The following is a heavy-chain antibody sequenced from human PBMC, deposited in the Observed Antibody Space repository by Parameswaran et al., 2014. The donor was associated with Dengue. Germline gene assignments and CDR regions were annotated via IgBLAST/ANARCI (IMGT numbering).Heavy chain of an antibody. Sequence: WVRQAPGQGLEWMGGIIPIFGTANYAQKFQGRVTITADESTSTAYMELSSLRSEDTAVYYCARESLTDYYDSSGGIDPWRRPFDYWGQGTLVTVSS. D-gene: IGHD3-22*01. J-gene: IGHJ4*02. V-gene: IGHV1-69*01. CDR3: ARESLTDYYDSSGGIDPWRRPFDY. CDR2: IIPIFGTA.